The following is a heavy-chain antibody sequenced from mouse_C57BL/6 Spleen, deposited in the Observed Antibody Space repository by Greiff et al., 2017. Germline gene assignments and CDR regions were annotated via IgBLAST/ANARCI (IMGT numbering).Heavy chain of an antibody. CDR1: GFTFSSYG. CDR3: ARQGGTYYFDY. CDR2: ISSGGSYT. V-gene: IGHV5-6*02. J-gene: IGHJ2*01. D-gene: IGHD4-1*01. Sequence: EVMLVESGGDLVKPGGSLKLSCAASGFTFSSYGMSWVRQTPDKRLEWVATISSGGSYTYYPDSVKGRFTISRDNAKNTLYLQISSLKSEDTAMYYCARQGGTYYFDYWGQGTTLTVSS.